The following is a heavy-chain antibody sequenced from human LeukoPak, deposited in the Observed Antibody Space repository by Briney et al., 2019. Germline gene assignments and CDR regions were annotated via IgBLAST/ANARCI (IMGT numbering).Heavy chain of an antibody. CDR1: GFTFSSYA. CDR2: IHYDGSDK. CDR3: DCSNTNCYAAGDY. J-gene: IGHJ4*02. Sequence: GGSLRLSCAASGFTFSSYAMHWVRQAPGKGLEWVAFIHYDGSDKYYADSVKGRFTISRDNSKNTRYLQMNSLRAEDTAVYYCDCSNTNCYAAGDYWGQGTLVTVSS. D-gene: IGHD2-2*01. V-gene: IGHV3-30*02.